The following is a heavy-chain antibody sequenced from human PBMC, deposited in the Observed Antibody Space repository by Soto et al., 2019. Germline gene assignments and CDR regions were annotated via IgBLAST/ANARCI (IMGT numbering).Heavy chain of an antibody. CDR1: GGSFSGYN. CDR2: INHSGST. J-gene: IGHJ1*01. V-gene: IGHV4-34*01. CDR3: ARGAWGSSWYARYFQH. D-gene: IGHD6-13*01. Sequence: QVQLQQWGAGLLKPSETLSLTCAVYGGSFSGYNWSWIRQPPGKGLEWIGEINHSGSTNYNPSLKSRVTISVDTSKNQFSLKLSSVTAADTAVYYCARGAWGSSWYARYFQHWGQGTLVTVSS.